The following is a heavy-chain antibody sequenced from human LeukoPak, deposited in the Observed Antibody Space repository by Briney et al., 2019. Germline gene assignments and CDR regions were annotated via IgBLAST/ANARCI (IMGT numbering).Heavy chain of an antibody. V-gene: IGHV3-74*01. CDR1: GFSFSRYW. CDR3: ATGHYYDSSGYYPLPDAFDI. Sequence: GGSPRLSCAASGFSFSRYWMHWVRQAPGKGLVWVSRMNSDGSSTNYADSVKGRFTISRDNAKNILYLQMNSLRAEDTAVYHCATGHYYDSSGYYPLPDAFDIWGQGTMVTVSS. D-gene: IGHD3-22*01. CDR2: MNSDGSST. J-gene: IGHJ3*02.